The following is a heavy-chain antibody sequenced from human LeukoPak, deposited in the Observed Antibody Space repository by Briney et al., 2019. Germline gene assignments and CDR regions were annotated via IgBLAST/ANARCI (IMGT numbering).Heavy chain of an antibody. CDR1: GFTFSSYG. CDR2: IWYDGSNK. V-gene: IGHV3-33*06. CDR3: AKPQYSGSYANYFDY. Sequence: PGGSLRLSCAASGFTFSSYGMHWIRQAPGKGLEWVAVIWYDGSNKYYADSVKGRFTISRDNSKNTLYLQMNSLRAEDTAVYYCAKPQYSGSYANYFDYWGQGTLVTVSS. D-gene: IGHD1-26*01. J-gene: IGHJ4*02.